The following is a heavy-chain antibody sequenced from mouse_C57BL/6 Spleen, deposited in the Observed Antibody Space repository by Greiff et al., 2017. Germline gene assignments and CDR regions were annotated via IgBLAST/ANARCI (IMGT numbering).Heavy chain of an antibody. CDR2: ISDGGSYT. D-gene: IGHD1-3*01. V-gene: IGHV5-4*01. CDR1: GFTFSSYA. J-gene: IGHJ3*01. CDR3: ARDYNAWFAY. Sequence: EVQRVESGGGLVKPGGSLKLSCAASGFTFSSYAMSWVRQTPEKRLEWVATISDGGSYTYYPDNVKGRFTISRDNAKNNLYLQMSHLKSEDTAMYYCARDYNAWFAYWGQGTLVTVSA.